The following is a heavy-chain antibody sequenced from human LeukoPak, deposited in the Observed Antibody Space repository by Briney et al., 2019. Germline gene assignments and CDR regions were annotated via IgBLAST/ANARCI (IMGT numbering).Heavy chain of an antibody. V-gene: IGHV3-30*04. CDR1: EFSFNNFA. CDR2: ISYDGSIR. Sequence: GGSLRLSCAASEFSFNNFAMYWVRQPLGKGLEWLAVISYDGSIRYYADSVKGRFTISRDNSNNTLHLQMNSLRPDDSALYYCAREDNPLWFDPWGQGTLVTVSS. D-gene: IGHD1-1*01. CDR3: AREDNPLWFDP. J-gene: IGHJ5*02.